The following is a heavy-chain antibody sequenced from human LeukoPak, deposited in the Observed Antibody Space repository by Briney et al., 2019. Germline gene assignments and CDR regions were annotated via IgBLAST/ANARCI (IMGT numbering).Heavy chain of an antibody. Sequence: SETLSLTCTISGGSISIGGYYWTWIRQHPGKALEWIGYIYYSGSTYYNPSLKSRVTMSVDTSKNQFSLKLSSVTAADTAVYYCARYKVGYFGSWGQGTRVTVSS. J-gene: IGHJ4*02. CDR2: IYYSGST. CDR3: ARYKVGYFGS. D-gene: IGHD1-1*01. CDR1: GGSISIGGYY. V-gene: IGHV4-31*03.